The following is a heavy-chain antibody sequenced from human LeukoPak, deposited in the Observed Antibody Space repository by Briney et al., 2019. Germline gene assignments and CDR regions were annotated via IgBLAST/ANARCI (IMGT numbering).Heavy chain of an antibody. CDR2: IKSRTDGGTT. V-gene: IGHV3-15*01. CDR3: TTALAGTFDY. D-gene: IGHD1-7*01. Sequence: GGSLRLSCAASGFTFSSAWMSWVRQAPGKGLQWVGRIKSRTDGGTTDYAAPVKGRFTISRDESRNTLFLQMNSLKAEDTAVYYCTTALAGTFDYWGQGTLVTVSS. J-gene: IGHJ4*02. CDR1: GFTFSSAW.